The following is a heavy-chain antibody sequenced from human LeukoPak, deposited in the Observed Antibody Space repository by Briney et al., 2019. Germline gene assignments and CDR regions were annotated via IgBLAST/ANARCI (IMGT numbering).Heavy chain of an antibody. Sequence: GGSLRLSCAASGFTFSTYTMNWVRQAPGKGLEWVAVKGRFTISRDNSKNTLYLQMNSLRDDDTAVYYCVRGVGVSRFNYLDSWGQGTLVIVSS. J-gene: IGHJ4*02. V-gene: IGHV3-33*08. D-gene: IGHD6-13*01. CDR3: VRGVGVSRFNYLDS. CDR1: GFTFSTYT.